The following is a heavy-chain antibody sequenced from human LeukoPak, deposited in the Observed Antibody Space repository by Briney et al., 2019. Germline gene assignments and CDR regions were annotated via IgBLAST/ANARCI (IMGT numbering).Heavy chain of an antibody. J-gene: IGHJ4*02. D-gene: IGHD3-22*01. CDR1: GFSFSSYA. Sequence: GGSLRLSCGASGFSFSSYAMSWVRQAPGKGLEWVSSISGSGENTYYTDSVKGRFTISRDNFKSTLYLQMNSLRAGDTAVYYCGKDRPNYYHSSGHYYRQNGDYWGQGTLVTVSS. CDR3: GKDRPNYYHSSGHYYRQNGDY. CDR2: ISGSGENT. V-gene: IGHV3-23*01.